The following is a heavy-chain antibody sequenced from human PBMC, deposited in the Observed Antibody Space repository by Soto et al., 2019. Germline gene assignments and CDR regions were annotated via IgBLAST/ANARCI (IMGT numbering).Heavy chain of an antibody. Sequence: PSETLSLTCAVYGGSFSGYYWSWIRQPPGKGLEWIGEINHSGSTNYNPSPKSRVTISVDTSKNQFSLKLSSVTAADTAVYYCATPGRGTGFVFRALSYWGQGTLVTVSS. V-gene: IGHV4-34*01. CDR3: ATPGRGTGFVFRALSY. CDR1: GGSFSGYY. D-gene: IGHD7-27*01. CDR2: INHSGST. J-gene: IGHJ4*02.